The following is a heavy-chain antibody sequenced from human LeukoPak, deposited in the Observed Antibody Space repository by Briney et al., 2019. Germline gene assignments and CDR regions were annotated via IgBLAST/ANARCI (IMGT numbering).Heavy chain of an antibody. V-gene: IGHV3-23*01. CDR3: AKAPVEMATITVTDY. CDR1: GFTFSSYA. CDR2: ISGRGGST. J-gene: IGHJ4*02. Sequence: GGSLRLSCAASGFTFSSYAVSWVRQAPGKGREWVSAISGRGGSTYYADSVKGRFTISRDNSKNTPYLQMYSLRAEDTAVYYCAKAPVEMATITVTDYWGQGILVTVSS. D-gene: IGHD5-24*01.